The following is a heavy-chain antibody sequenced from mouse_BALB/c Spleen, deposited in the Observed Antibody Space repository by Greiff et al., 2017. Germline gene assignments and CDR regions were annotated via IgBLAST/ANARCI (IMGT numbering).Heavy chain of an antibody. J-gene: IGHJ3*01. D-gene: IGHD5-5*01. CDR1: GFTFSSYA. Sequence: EVMLVESGGGLVKPGGSLKLSCAASGFTFSSYAMSWVRQTPEKRLEWVASISSGGSTYYPDSVKGRFTISRDNARNILYLQMSSLRSEDTAMYYCARGRERLPAWFAYWGQGTLVTVSA. CDR2: ISSGGST. CDR3: ARGRERLPAWFAY. V-gene: IGHV5-6-5*01.